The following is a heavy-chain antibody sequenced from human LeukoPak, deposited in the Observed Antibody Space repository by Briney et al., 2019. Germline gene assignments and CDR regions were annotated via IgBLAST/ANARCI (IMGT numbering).Heavy chain of an antibody. J-gene: IGHJ3*02. V-gene: IGHV4-61*02. CDR2: IYTSGST. D-gene: IGHD1-14*01. CDR3: ARDNQGAFDI. CDR1: GGSISSGSYY. Sequence: SETLSLTCTVSGGSISSGSYYWSWIRQPAGKGLEWIGRIYTSGSTNYNPSLKSRVTISVDTSKNQFSLKLSSVTAADTAVYYCARDNQGAFDIWGQGTMVTVSS.